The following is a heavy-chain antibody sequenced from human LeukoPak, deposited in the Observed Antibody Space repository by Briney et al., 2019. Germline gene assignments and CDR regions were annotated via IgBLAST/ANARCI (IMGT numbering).Heavy chain of an antibody. D-gene: IGHD4-17*01. CDR2: IYSGGST. CDR1: GFTVSSNY. V-gene: IGHV3-53*05. CDR3: ANDYGDYVEHAFDI. J-gene: IGHJ3*02. Sequence: GGSLRLSCAASGFTVSSNYMSWVRQAPGKGLEWVSVIYSGGSTYYADSVKGRFTISRDNSKNTLYLQMNSLRAEDTAVYYCANDYGDYVEHAFDIWGQGTMVTVSS.